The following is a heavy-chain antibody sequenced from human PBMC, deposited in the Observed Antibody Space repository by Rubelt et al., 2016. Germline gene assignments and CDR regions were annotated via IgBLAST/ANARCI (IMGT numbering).Heavy chain of an antibody. CDR1: GYSFSTYH. CDR3: AQDGVYGMDV. J-gene: IGHJ6*02. V-gene: IGHV1-2*06. D-gene: IGHD2-8*01. CDR2: INPNSGGT. Sequence: QVQLVQSGAEVKKPGASVKVSCKASGYSFSTYHMHWVRQAPGQGLEWMGRINPNSGGTNYAQQFQGRVTMTRDTAIRIAYMELSRRRSDDTAVYYCAQDGVYGMDVWGQGTTVTVSS.